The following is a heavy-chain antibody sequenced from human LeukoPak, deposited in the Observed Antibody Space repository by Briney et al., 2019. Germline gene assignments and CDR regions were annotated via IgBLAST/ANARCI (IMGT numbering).Heavy chain of an antibody. D-gene: IGHD2-2*01. V-gene: IGHV1-46*01. CDR3: ARDLSSVVVVPAAADY. J-gene: IGHJ4*02. CDR2: INPSGGST. Sequence: ASVKVSCKASGYTFTSYYMHWVRQAPGQGLEWMGIINPSGGSTSYAQKFQGRVTMTRDTSTSTAYMELRSLRSDDTAVYYCARDLSSVVVVPAAADYWGQGTLVTVSS. CDR1: GYTFTSYY.